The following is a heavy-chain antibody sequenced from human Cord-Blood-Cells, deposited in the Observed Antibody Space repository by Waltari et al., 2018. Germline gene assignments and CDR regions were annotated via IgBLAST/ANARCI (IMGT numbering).Heavy chain of an antibody. V-gene: IGHV4-38-2*02. D-gene: IGHD6-13*01. CDR2: IYHSGST. CDR1: GYSISSGSY. Sequence: QVQLQESGPALVKPSETLSLTCTVSGYSISSGSYWGWIRQPPGKGLEWIGSIYHSGSTYYNPSLKSRVTISVDTSKNQFSLKLSSVAAADTAVYYCARGQQLVDWYFDLWGRGTLVTVSS. J-gene: IGHJ2*01. CDR3: ARGQQLVDWYFDL.